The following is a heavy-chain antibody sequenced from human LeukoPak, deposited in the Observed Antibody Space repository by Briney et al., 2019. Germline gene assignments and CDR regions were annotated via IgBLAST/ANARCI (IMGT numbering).Heavy chain of an antibody. Sequence: PSETLSLTCTVSGGSISSYYWSWIRQPPGKGLEWIAYISNSGSTYHNPSLKSRVTMSADTSKNQFSLKLSSVTAADTAVFYCVRHSSDWSFDYWGQGTLVTVSS. CDR2: ISNSGST. V-gene: IGHV4-59*08. J-gene: IGHJ4*02. D-gene: IGHD6-19*01. CDR3: VRHSSDWSFDY. CDR1: GGSISSYY.